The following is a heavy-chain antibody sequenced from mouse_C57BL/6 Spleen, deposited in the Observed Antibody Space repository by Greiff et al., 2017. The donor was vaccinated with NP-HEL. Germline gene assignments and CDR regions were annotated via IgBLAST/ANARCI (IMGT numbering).Heavy chain of an antibody. CDR2: IYPRSGNT. CDR3: ARSEGYDRAWFAY. D-gene: IGHD2-2*01. V-gene: IGHV1-81*01. CDR1: GYTFTSYG. Sequence: QVQLKESGAELARPGASVRLSCKASGYTFTSYGISWVKQRTGQGLEWIGEIYPRSGNTYYNEKFKGKATLTADKSSSTAYMELRSLTSEDSAVYFCARSEGYDRAWFAYWGQGTLVTVSA. J-gene: IGHJ3*01.